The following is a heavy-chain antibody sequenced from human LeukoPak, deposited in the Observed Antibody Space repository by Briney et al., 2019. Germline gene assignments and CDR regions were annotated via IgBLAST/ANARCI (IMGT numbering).Heavy chain of an antibody. D-gene: IGHD6-13*01. V-gene: IGHV4-59*08. CDR1: GGSISGYY. J-gene: IGHJ4*02. Sequence: PSETLSLTCTVSGGSISGYYWSWIRQPPGKGLELIGYIYSTGITNYNPSLKSRVTISVDTSKNQFSLKLSSVTAADTAVYFCARHSLAAAGRGDYWGQGTLVTVSS. CDR3: ARHSLAAAGRGDY. CDR2: IYSTGIT.